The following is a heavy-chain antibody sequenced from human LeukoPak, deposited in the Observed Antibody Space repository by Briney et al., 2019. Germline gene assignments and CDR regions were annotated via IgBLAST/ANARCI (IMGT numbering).Heavy chain of an antibody. CDR2: INHSGYT. CDR3: TRMTTGHDY. J-gene: IGHJ4*02. Sequence: SETLSLTCAVSGVSFDDYYWAWVRQTPGKGLEWIGEINHSGYTNDSPSLKSRVTLPIDTSRKQFSLNLRSVTVADAGTYYCTRMTTGHDYWGQGTLVTVSS. CDR1: GVSFDDYY. D-gene: IGHD4-17*01. V-gene: IGHV4-34*01.